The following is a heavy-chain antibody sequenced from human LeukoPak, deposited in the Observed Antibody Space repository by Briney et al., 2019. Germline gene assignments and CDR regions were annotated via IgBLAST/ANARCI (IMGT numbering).Heavy chain of an antibody. CDR1: GYSFTSYW. CDR3: ARRIAVAGHDAFDI. J-gene: IGHJ3*02. D-gene: IGHD6-19*01. Sequence: GESLKISCKGSGYSFTSYWIGWVRLMPGKGLEWMGIIYPGDSDTRYSPSFQGQVTISADKSISTAYLQRSSLKASDTAMYYCARRIAVAGHDAFDIWGQGTMVTVSS. V-gene: IGHV5-51*01. CDR2: IYPGDSDT.